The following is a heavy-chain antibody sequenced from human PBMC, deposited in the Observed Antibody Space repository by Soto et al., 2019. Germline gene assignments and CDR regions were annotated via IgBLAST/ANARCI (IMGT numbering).Heavy chain of an antibody. J-gene: IGHJ4*02. D-gene: IGHD5-12*01. CDR2: ISGSGGST. CDR1: GFTFSSYA. V-gene: IGHV3-23*01. Sequence: HPGGSLRLSCAASGFTFSSYAMSWVRQAPGKGLEWVSAISGSGGSTYYADSVKGRFTISRDNSKNTLYLQMNSLRAEDTAVYYWAKGDSQIVATIDYWGQGTLVTVAS. CDR3: AKGDSQIVATIDY.